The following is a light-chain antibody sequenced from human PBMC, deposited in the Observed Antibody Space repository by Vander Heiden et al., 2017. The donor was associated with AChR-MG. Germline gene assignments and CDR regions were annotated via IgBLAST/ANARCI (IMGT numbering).Light chain of an antibody. Sequence: EIVFTQSPGPLSLSPGERATLSCRVRQSVSSSYLAWYQQKPGQAPRLLIYGASSRATGIPDRFSGSGSGTDFTLTISRLEPEDFAVYYCQQYGSSPRITFGQGTRLEIK. J-gene: IGKJ5*01. CDR2: GAS. CDR3: QQYGSSPRIT. V-gene: IGKV3-20*01. CDR1: QSVSSSY.